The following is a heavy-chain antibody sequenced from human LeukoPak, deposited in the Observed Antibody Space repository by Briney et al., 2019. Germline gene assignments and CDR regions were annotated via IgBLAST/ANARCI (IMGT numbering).Heavy chain of an antibody. J-gene: IGHJ3*02. CDR1: GFTFSSYA. CDR3: AKGLPGYCGGDCYPVNAFDI. CDR2: VSASGDRT. V-gene: IGHV3-23*01. D-gene: IGHD2-21*02. Sequence: PGGSLRLSGAASGFTFSSYAMTWLRQAPGKGLEWVATVSASGDRTYYADSVKGRFTISRDNSKNTLYLQMNSLRAEDTAVYYCAKGLPGYCGGDCYPVNAFDIWGQGTMVTVSS.